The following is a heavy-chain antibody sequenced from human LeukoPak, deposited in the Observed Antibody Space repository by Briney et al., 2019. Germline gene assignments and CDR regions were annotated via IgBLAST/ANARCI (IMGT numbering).Heavy chain of an antibody. CDR3: ARDLTGSSSGE. V-gene: IGHV1-2*02. CDR1: VYTFTGYY. Sequence: ASVKVPCKASVYTFTGYYMHWVRQAPGQGLEWMGWINPHSGGTNYAQKFQARVTMTRDTSISTANIELSRLISDDTAVYCCARDLTGSSSGEWGQGTLVTVFS. J-gene: IGHJ4*02. D-gene: IGHD6-6*01. CDR2: INPHSGGT.